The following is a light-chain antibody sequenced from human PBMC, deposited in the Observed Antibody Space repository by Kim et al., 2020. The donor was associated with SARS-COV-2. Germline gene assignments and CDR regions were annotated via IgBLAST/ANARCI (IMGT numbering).Light chain of an antibody. CDR3: QSADSSGTYVV. Sequence: SAGQTARITCPGDALTKQYAYWYQQKPGQAPVLVIYKDSERPSGIPERFSGSSSGTTVTLTISGVQAEDEADYYCQSADSSGTYVVFGGGTQLTVL. V-gene: IGLV3-25*03. CDR2: KDS. J-gene: IGLJ2*01. CDR1: ALTKQY.